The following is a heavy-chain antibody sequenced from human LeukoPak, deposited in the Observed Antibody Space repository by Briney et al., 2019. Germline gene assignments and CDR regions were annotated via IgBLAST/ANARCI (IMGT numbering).Heavy chain of an antibody. CDR3: ARGARPYSSGWYFNY. CDR1: GGTLSSYA. V-gene: IGHV1-69*13. J-gene: IGHJ4*02. CDR2: IIPIFGTA. D-gene: IGHD6-19*01. Sequence: ASVKVSCKASGGTLSSYAISWVRQAPGQGLEWMGGIIPIFGTANYAQKFQGRVTITADESTSTAYMELSGLRSEDTAVYYCARGARPYSSGWYFNYWGQGTLVTVSS.